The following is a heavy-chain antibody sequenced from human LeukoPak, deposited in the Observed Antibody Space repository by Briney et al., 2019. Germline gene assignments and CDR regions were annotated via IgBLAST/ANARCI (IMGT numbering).Heavy chain of an antibody. CDR1: GGTFSSYT. CDR3: ARSYYYDSSGYYYSDFY. D-gene: IGHD3-22*01. Sequence: ASVKVSCKASGGTFSSYTISWVRQAPGQGLEWMGRIIPILGIANYAQKFQGRVTITADKSTSTAYMELSSLRSEDTAVYYCARSYYYDSSGYYYSDFYWGQGTLVTVSS. V-gene: IGHV1-69*02. CDR2: IIPILGIA. J-gene: IGHJ4*02.